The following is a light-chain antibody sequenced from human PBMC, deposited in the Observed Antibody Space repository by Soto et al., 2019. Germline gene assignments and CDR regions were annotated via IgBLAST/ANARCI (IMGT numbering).Light chain of an antibody. CDR1: QDISNY. V-gene: IGKV1-33*01. J-gene: IGKJ3*01. Sequence: DIQMTQSPSSLSASVGDRVTITCQASQDISNYLSWYQQKPGKAPKLLIYDASNLETGVPSRFSGSGSGTDITFTISSLQPKDIATYYCQQYDNLPFTFGPGTKVYIK. CDR3: QQYDNLPFT. CDR2: DAS.